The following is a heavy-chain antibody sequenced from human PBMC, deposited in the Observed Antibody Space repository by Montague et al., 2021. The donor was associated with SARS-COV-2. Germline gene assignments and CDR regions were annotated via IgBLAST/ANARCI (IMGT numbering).Heavy chain of an antibody. Sequence: SLRLFCAASGFTFSRFVMTWVRQAPGKGLEYVAAIRQNGESRHYXYPVKDRFIISRDNSKNTLYLQMGSLRTEDSAVYFCARTPREWGSAQYFDYWGQGALVTVSS. J-gene: IGHJ4*02. V-gene: IGHV3-64*01. CDR1: GFTFSRFV. D-gene: IGHD1-26*01. CDR3: ARTPREWGSAQYFDY. CDR2: IRQNGESR.